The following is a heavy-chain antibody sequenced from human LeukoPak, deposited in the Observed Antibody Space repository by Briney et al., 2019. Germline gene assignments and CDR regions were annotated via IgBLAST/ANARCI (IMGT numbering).Heavy chain of an antibody. CDR2: INHSGST. CDR3: ARGCEYGGVPFDY. Sequence: SETLSLTCAVYGGSFSGYYWSWIRQPPGKGLEWIGEINHSGSTNYNPSLKSRVTISVDTSKNQFSLKLSSVTAADTAVYYCARGCEYGGVPFDYWGQGTLVTVSS. J-gene: IGHJ4*02. D-gene: IGHD3-3*01. CDR1: GGSFSGYY. V-gene: IGHV4-34*01.